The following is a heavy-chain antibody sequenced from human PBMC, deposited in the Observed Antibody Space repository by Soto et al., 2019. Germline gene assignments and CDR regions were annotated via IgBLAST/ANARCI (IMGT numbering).Heavy chain of an antibody. J-gene: IGHJ5*02. D-gene: IGHD2-2*01. CDR1: GGSFSGYY. CDR3: ARRYCSSTSCYEVKGYNWFDP. V-gene: IGHV4-34*01. CDR2: INHSGST. Sequence: SETLSLTCAVYGGSFSGYYWSWIRQPPGKGLEWIGEINHSGSTNYNPSLKSRVTISVDTSKNQFSLKLSSVTAADTAVYYCARRYCSSTSCYEVKGYNWFDPWGQGTLVTVSS.